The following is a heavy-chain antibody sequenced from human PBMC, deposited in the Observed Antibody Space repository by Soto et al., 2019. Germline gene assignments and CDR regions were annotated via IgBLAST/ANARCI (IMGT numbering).Heavy chain of an antibody. CDR2: ISPHNRNT. CDR3: ARDEVGYDILTGYYKAHHFDQ. CDR1: GYTFGHFY. V-gene: IGHV1-18*01. D-gene: IGHD3-9*01. J-gene: IGHJ4*02. Sequence: QVQLVQSGAEVKKPGESVKVSCKASGYTFGHFYITWVRQAPGQGLEWMGAISPHNRNTNYAEKFRGRVTMTTDTSTTTAYMELRSLRSDDTAVYYCARDEVGYDILTGYYKAHHFDQCGQGALVTVSS.